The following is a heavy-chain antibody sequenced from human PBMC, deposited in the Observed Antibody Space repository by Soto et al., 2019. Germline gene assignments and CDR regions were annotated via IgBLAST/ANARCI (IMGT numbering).Heavy chain of an antibody. D-gene: IGHD3-22*01. V-gene: IGHV1-69*12. Sequence: QVQLVQSGAEVKKPGSSVKVSCKASGGTFSNYALDWVRQAPGQGLEWMGGIIPIFGTVRHAQNFQGRVTITADESTATADRQRSSLRYGDTAMYYFATGGGRDYDDLSGWGWGQGTLFTVSS. CDR3: ATGGGRDYDDLSGWG. CDR2: IIPIFGTV. CDR1: GGTFSNYA. J-gene: IGHJ1*01.